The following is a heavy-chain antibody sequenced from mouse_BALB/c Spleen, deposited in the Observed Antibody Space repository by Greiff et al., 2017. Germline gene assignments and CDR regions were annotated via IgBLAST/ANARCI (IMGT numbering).Heavy chain of an antibody. CDR2: IWAGGST. V-gene: IGHV2-9*02. J-gene: IGHJ3*01. CDR1: GFSLTSYG. CDR3: ARHGGFAY. Sequence: VQGVESGPGLVAPSQSLSITCTVSGFSLTSYGVHWVRQPPGKGLEWLGVIWAGGSTNYNSALMSRLSISKDNSKSQVFLKMNSLQTDDTAMYYCARHGGFAYWGQGTLVTVSA.